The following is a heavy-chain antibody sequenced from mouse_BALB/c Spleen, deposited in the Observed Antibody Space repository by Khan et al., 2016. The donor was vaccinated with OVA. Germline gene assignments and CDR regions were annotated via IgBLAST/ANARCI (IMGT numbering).Heavy chain of an antibody. Sequence: EVELVESGGGLVQPGGSRKLSCAASGFTFSDYGLAWVRQAPGKGPEWVAFISSLAYSIYYADTVTGRFTISRENAKHTLYLEMSSLRSEDTAVYYCARSWAMDYWGQGTSVTVSS. J-gene: IGHJ4*01. V-gene: IGHV5-15*02. CDR2: ISSLAYSI. CDR1: GFTFSDYG. CDR3: ARSWAMDY.